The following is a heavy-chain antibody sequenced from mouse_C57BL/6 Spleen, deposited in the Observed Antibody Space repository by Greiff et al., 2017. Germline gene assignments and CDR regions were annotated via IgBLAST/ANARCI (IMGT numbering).Heavy chain of an antibody. D-gene: IGHD4-1*01. CDR2: ISDGGSYT. CDR1: GFTFSSYA. CDR3: ARDRRANWSHWYFDV. Sequence: EVKLQESGGGLVKPGGSLKLSCAASGFTFSSYAMSWVRQTPEKRLEWVATISDGGSYTYYPDNVKGRFTISRDNAKNNLYLQMRHLKSEDTAMYYCARDRRANWSHWYFDVWGTGTTVTVSS. V-gene: IGHV5-4*01. J-gene: IGHJ1*03.